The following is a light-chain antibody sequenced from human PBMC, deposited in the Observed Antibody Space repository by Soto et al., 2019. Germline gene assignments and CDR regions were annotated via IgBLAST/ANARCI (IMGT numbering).Light chain of an antibody. Sequence: EIVLAQSPGTLSLSPGERATLSCRASQSVSSNYLAWYQQKPGQTPRLLVYGASSRATGIPDRFSGSGSGTDFTLTISSLEPEDFAVYYCQQYGNSQTFGQGTKVDIK. CDR2: GAS. J-gene: IGKJ1*01. CDR3: QQYGNSQT. V-gene: IGKV3-20*01. CDR1: QSVSSNY.